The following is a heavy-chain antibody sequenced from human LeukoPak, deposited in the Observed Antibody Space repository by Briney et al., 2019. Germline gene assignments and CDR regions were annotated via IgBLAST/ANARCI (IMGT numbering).Heavy chain of an antibody. CDR1: GGTFSSYT. Sequence: SVKVSCKASGGTFSSYTISWVRQAPGQGLEWMGRIIPILGIANYAKKFQGRVTITADKSTSTAYMELSSLRSEDTAVYYCARGWSGYSSYYYYYYMDVWGKGTTVTVSS. D-gene: IGHD3-3*01. J-gene: IGHJ6*03. CDR2: IIPILGIA. V-gene: IGHV1-69*02. CDR3: ARGWSGYSSYYYYYYMDV.